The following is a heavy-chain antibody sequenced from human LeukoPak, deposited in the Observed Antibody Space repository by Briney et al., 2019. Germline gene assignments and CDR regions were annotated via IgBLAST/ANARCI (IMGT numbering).Heavy chain of an antibody. CDR1: GFTFSSYA. CDR2: ISGSGGST. V-gene: IGHV3-23*01. J-gene: IGHJ3*02. D-gene: IGHD1-26*01. CDR3: AKLFGELYAFDI. Sequence: GGSLRLSCAASGFTFSSYAMSWVRRAPGKGLEWVSAISGSGGSTYYADSVKSRFTISRDNSKNTLYLQMNSLRAEDTAVYYCAKLFGELYAFDIWGQGTMVTVSS.